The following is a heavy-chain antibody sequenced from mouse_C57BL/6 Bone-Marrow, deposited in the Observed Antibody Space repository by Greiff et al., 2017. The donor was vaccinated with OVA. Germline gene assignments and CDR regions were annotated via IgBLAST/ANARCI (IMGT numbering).Heavy chain of an antibody. CDR3: ARRTTLLRYYAMDY. CDR1: GFTFTDYY. Sequence: DVQLVESGGGLVQPGGSLSLSCAASGFTFTDYYMSWVRQPPGKALEWLGFIRNKANGYTTEYSASVQGRFTISRDNSQIILYLQMNALRAEDSANYYCARRTTLLRYYAMDYWGQGTSVTVSS. V-gene: IGHV7-3*01. J-gene: IGHJ4*01. D-gene: IGHD1-1*01. CDR2: IRNKANGYTT.